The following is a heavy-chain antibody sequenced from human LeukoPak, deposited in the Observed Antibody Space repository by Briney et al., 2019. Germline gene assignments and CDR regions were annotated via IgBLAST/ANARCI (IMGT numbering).Heavy chain of an antibody. CDR2: ISYDGSNK. CDR1: GFTFSSYA. Sequence: GRSLRLSCAASGFTFSSYAMHWVRQAPGKGLEWVAVISYDGSNKYYADSVKGRFTISRDNSKNTLYLQMNSLRAEDTAVYYCARVYCGGDCYSPNYYYYYGMDVWGQGTTVTVSS. V-gene: IGHV3-30-3*01. CDR3: ARVYCGGDCYSPNYYYYYGMDV. D-gene: IGHD2-21*02. J-gene: IGHJ6*02.